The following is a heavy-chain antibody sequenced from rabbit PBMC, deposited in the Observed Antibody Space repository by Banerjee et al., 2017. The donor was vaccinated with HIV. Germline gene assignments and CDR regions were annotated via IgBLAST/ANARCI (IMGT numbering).Heavy chain of an antibody. CDR3: ARDDSYGYSNYPLILNL. V-gene: IGHV1S45*01. D-gene: IGHD6-1*01. J-gene: IGHJ4*01. Sequence: QQQLEESGGGLVKPGGTLTLTCTASGFSFSSSYYMCWVRQAPGKGLEWIACIYAGSSGSTYYANWAKGRFTISKTSSTMVTLQMTSLTAADTATYFCARDDSYGYSNYPLILNLWGPGTLVTVS. CDR1: GFSFSSSYY. CDR2: IYAGSSGST.